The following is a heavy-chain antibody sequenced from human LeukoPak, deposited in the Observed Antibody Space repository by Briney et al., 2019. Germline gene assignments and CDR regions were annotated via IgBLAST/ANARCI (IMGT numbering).Heavy chain of an antibody. D-gene: IGHD6-19*01. J-gene: IGHJ4*02. CDR1: GFTFSSYE. Sequence: PGGSLRLSCAASGFTFSSYEMNWVRQTPGKGLEWISYISSSGTTIYYADSVKGRFTISRDNAKNSLYLQMNSLRAEDTAVYYCAIGIAVAGSGYWGQGTLVTVSS. CDR3: AIGIAVAGSGY. V-gene: IGHV3-48*03. CDR2: ISSSGTTI.